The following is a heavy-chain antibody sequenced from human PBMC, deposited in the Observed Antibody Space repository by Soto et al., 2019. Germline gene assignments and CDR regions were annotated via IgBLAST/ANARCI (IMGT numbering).Heavy chain of an antibody. CDR1: GGSISSSSYY. V-gene: IGHV4-39*07. D-gene: IGHD6-13*01. CDR2: IYYSGST. J-gene: IGHJ4*02. Sequence: SETLSLTCTVSGGSISSSSYYWGWIRQPPGKGLEWIGSIYYSGSTNYNPSLKSRVTISVDTSKNQFSLKLSSVTAADTAMYYCPRDSRERGPQLVGQLYSWGQGTLVTVSS. CDR3: PRDSRERGPQLVGQLYS.